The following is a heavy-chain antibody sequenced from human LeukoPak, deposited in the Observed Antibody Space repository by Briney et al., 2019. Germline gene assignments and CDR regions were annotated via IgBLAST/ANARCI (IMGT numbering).Heavy chain of an antibody. D-gene: IGHD3/OR15-3a*01. J-gene: IGHJ3*02. CDR1: GFTLTSYA. Sequence: GGSLRLSCAASGFTLTSYAMSWVCQAPGKGLEWVSSISGSGIGGIPSYADSVKGRSTISRDNSRNTLYLQLNSLRVEDTALYYCARFRNDFWTGYPSDAFDIWGQGTMVTVSS. V-gene: IGHV3-23*01. CDR3: ARFRNDFWTGYPSDAFDI. CDR2: ISGSGIGGIP.